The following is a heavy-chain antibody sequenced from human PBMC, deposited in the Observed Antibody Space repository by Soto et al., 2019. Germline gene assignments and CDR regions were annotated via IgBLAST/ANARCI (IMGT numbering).Heavy chain of an antibody. D-gene: IGHD6-19*01. Sequence: GGSLRLSCAASGFTCNDYYMSWIRQAPGKGLEWVSYISSSGSTIYYADSVKGRFTISRDNAKNSLYLQMNGLRVEDTAMYYCGRSISGWSRFDFWGQGILVTVSS. CDR2: ISSSGSTI. CDR3: GRSISGWSRFDF. V-gene: IGHV3-11*01. CDR1: GFTCNDYY. J-gene: IGHJ4*02.